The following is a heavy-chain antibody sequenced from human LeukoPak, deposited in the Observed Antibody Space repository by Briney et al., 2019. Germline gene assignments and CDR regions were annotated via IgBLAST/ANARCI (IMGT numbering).Heavy chain of an antibody. CDR3: ARGGGANYNMDV. D-gene: IGHD3-16*01. Sequence: GGSLRLSCSASGFPHRTYWLLGVDPAARKGLVWVSRIKTDRTNTTYADSVKGRFTISRDNAKSTLYLQMNSLRVEDTAVYYCARGGGANYNMDVWGKGTTVTVSS. J-gene: IGHJ6*03. V-gene: IGHV3-74*01. CDR2: IKTDRTNT. CDR1: GFPHRTYW.